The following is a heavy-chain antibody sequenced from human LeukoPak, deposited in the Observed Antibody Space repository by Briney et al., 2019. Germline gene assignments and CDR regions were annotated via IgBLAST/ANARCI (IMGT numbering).Heavy chain of an antibody. Sequence: ASVKVSCKASGYTFTSYDINWVRQATGQGLEWMGWMNPNSGNTSYAQKFQGRVTMTRNTSISTAYMELSSLRSEDTAVYYCARDRWELPYYFDYWGQGTLVTVSS. CDR2: MNPNSGNT. D-gene: IGHD1-26*01. CDR3: ARDRWELPYYFDY. V-gene: IGHV1-8*01. CDR1: GYTFTSYD. J-gene: IGHJ4*02.